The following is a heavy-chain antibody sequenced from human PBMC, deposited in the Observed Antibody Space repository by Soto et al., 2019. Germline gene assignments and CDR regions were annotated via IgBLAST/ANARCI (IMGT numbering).Heavy chain of an antibody. CDR3: ARVPEV. V-gene: IGHV4-30-2*01. J-gene: IGHJ3*01. CDR1: GGSISSGGYS. CDR2: IYHSGST. Sequence: SETLSLTCAVSGGSISSGGYSWGWIRQPPGKGLEWIGYIYHSGSTYYNPSLKSRVTMSVDRSKNQFSQKLSSVTAADRAVYYWARVPEVWAQGPMVTVSS.